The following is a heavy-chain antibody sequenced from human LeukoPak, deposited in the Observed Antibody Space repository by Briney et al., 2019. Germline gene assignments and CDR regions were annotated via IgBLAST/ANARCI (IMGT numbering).Heavy chain of an antibody. V-gene: IGHV1-2*02. CDR1: GYTFTGYY. J-gene: IGHJ4*02. D-gene: IGHD3-22*01. CDR3: AREHSNLQWLGGFLGFDY. CDR2: INPNSGGT. Sequence: ASVKVSCKASGYTFTGYYMHWVRQAPGQGLEWMGWINPNSGGTNYAQKFQGRVTMTRDMSTSTVYMELSSLRSEDTAVYYCAREHSNLQWLGGFLGFDYWGQGTLVTVSS.